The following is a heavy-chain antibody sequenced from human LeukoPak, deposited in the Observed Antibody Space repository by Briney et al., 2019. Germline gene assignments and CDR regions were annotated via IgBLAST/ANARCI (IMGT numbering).Heavy chain of an antibody. CDR1: GFTFSSYS. CDR2: ISSSSSYI. J-gene: IGHJ4*02. CDR3: AREEGGDGYNYY. D-gene: IGHD5-24*01. V-gene: IGHV3-21*01. Sequence: PGGSLRLSCAASGFTFSSYSMNWVRQAPGKGLEWVSSISSSSSYIHYADSVKGRFTISRDNDKNSLYLQMNSLRAEDTAVYYCAREEGGDGYNYYWGQGTLVTVSS.